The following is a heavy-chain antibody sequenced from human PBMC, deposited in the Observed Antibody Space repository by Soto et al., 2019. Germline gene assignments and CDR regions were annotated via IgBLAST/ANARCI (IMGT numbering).Heavy chain of an antibody. CDR3: ARVYYDFWSGYQYYFDS. CDR2: MNPNSGNT. Sequence: ASVKVSCKASGYTFTSYDINWVRQATGQGLEWMGWMNPNSGNTGYAQKFQGRVTMTRNTSISTAYMELSSLRSEDTAVYYCARVYYDFWSGYQYYFDSWRQATLVTVSS. CDR1: GYTFTSYD. V-gene: IGHV1-8*01. J-gene: IGHJ4*02. D-gene: IGHD3-3*01.